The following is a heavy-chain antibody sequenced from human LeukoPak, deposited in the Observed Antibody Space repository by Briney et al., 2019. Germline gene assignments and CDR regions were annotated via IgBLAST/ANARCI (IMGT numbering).Heavy chain of an antibody. J-gene: IGHJ4*02. CDR2: IIPIFGTA. CDR1: GGTFSSYA. V-gene: IGHV1-69*05. D-gene: IGHD5-18*01. CDR3: ARAPDTAMVIDYFDY. Sequence: ASVKVSCKASGGTFSSYAISWVRQAPGQGLEWMGRIIPIFGTANYAQKFQGRVTITTDESTGTAYMELSSLRSEDTAVYYCARAPDTAMVIDYFDYSGQGTLVTVSS.